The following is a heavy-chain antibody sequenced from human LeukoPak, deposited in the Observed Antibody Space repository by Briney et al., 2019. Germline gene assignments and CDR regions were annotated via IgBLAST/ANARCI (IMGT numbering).Heavy chain of an antibody. J-gene: IGHJ4*02. D-gene: IGHD2-21*01. V-gene: IGHV3-30*02. Sequence: PGGSLRLSCEASGFTFSTYAMHWVRQAPGKGLEWVAFIRLDGSDKYYPESVKGRFTISRDNPKNTVYLQMNSLRPEDTAIYYCAKGGVAPDYWGQGTLVTVSS. CDR2: IRLDGSDK. CDR3: AKGGVAPDY. CDR1: GFTFSTYA.